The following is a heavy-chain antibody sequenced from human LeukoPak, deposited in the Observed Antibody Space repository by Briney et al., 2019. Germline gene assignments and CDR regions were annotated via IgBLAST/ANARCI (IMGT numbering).Heavy chain of an antibody. J-gene: IGHJ4*02. Sequence: PGGALILSCAASGFTFSSYAMSGVRQAPGKGLEGVSAISGSGDNTYYADSVKGRFTISRDNSKDTLYLQMNSLRAEDTGVYYCAKDEYFDSSGFSHYWGQGTLVTVSS. D-gene: IGHD3-22*01. V-gene: IGHV3-23*01. CDR1: GFTFSSYA. CDR2: ISGSGDNT. CDR3: AKDEYFDSSGFSHY.